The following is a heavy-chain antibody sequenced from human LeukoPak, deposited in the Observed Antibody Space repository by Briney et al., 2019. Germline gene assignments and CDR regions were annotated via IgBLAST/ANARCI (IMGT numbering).Heavy chain of an antibody. CDR1: GGSFNGYY. CDR3: ARPPRPYGMDV. V-gene: IGHV4-34*01. Sequence: SETLSLTCAVYGGSFNGYYWSWIRQPPGKGLEWIGEINHSGSTNYNPSLKSRVTISVDTSKNQFSLKLSSVTAADTAVYYCARPPRPYGMDVWGQGTTVTVSS. CDR2: INHSGST. J-gene: IGHJ6*02.